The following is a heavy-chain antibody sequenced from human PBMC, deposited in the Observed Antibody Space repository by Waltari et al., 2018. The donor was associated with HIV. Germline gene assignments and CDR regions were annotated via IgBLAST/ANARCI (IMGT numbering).Heavy chain of an antibody. V-gene: IGHV6-1*01. D-gene: IGHD2-21*01. CDR3: ARASPKTGCGGDCYFDY. CDR2: TYYRSKWYR. J-gene: IGHJ4*02. CDR1: GDSVSSNSAA. Sequence: QVQLQQSGPGLVKPSQTLSVTCAISGDSVSSNSAAWNWIRQSPSRGLEWLGRTYYRSKWYRDYAVSVKSRITINSDTSKNHFSLQLNSVTPEDTAVYYCARASPKTGCGGDCYFDYWGQGTPVTVSS.